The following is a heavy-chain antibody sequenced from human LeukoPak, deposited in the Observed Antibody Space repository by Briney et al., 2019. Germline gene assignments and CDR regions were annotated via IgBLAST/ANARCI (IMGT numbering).Heavy chain of an antibody. CDR2: INHSGST. V-gene: IGHV4-34*01. CDR3: ARHLNPRARSDY. CDR1: GGSFSGYY. D-gene: IGHD6-6*01. Sequence: SETLSLTCAVYGGSFSGYYWSWVRQPPGKGLEWIGEINHSGSTNYNPSLKSRVTISVDTSKNQFSLKLSSVTAADTAVYYCARHLNPRARSDYWGQGTLVTVSS. J-gene: IGHJ4*02.